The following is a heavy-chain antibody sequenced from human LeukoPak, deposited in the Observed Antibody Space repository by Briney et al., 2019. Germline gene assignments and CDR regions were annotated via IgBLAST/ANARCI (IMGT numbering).Heavy chain of an antibody. V-gene: IGHV3-30-3*01. CDR1: GFTFSSYA. D-gene: IGHD6-6*01. J-gene: IGHJ4*02. Sequence: GGSLRLSCAASGFTFSSYAMHWVRQAPGKGLEWVAVISYDGSNKYYADSVKGRFTISRGNSKNTLYLQMNSLRAEDTAVYYCARSRGSIAARPSDYWGQGTLVTVSS. CDR3: ARSRGSIAARPSDY. CDR2: ISYDGSNK.